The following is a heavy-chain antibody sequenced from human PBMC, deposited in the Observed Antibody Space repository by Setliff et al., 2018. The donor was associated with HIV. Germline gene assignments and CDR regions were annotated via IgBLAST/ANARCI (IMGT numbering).Heavy chain of an antibody. D-gene: IGHD4-17*01. Sequence: QGLEWMGWINTNSGSPTYAQAFTGRFVFSVDTSVTTAYLEISSLKAEDTAIYYCARALYGDYGGDVNWLDPWGQGTLVTVSS. CDR2: INTNSGSP. CDR3: ARALYGDYGGDVNWLDP. V-gene: IGHV7-4-1*02. J-gene: IGHJ5*02.